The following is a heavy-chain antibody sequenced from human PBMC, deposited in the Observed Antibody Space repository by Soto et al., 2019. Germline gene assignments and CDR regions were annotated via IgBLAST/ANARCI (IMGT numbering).Heavy chain of an antibody. CDR1: GFTFTNYA. CDR2: ISSDGTTN. Sequence: QVQLVESGGGVVQPGRSLRLSCAASGFTFTNYALHWVRQAPGKGLEWVAVISSDGTTNYYAGSVKGRFTISRDNSKNTLYLQMNSLRVEDTAVYYCASILPDRVDYFYGMDVWGQGTTVTVSS. CDR3: ASILPDRVDYFYGMDV. D-gene: IGHD1-26*01. V-gene: IGHV3-30-3*01. J-gene: IGHJ6*02.